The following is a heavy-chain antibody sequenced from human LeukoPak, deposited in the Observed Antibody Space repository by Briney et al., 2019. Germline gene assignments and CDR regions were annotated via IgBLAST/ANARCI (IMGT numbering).Heavy chain of an antibody. CDR2: INSDESTT. CDR1: GFTFSNYA. J-gene: IGHJ4*02. V-gene: IGHV3-74*01. CDR3: ARGSYYLDC. Sequence: GGSLRLSCAASGFTFSNYAMTWVRQAPGKGLVWVSRINSDESTTNYADSVKGRFTISRDNAKNTLYLQMNSLRAEDTAVYYCARGSYYLDCWGQGILVTVSS.